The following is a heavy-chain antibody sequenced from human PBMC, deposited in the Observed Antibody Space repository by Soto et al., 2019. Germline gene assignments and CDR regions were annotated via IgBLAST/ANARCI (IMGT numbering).Heavy chain of an antibody. CDR1: GGSISSYY. V-gene: IGHV4-59*01. J-gene: IGHJ6*03. D-gene: IGHD1-26*01. CDR3: ASQGASATHYYYMDV. Sequence: SETLSLTCTVSGGSISSYYWSWIRQPPGKGLEWIGYIYYSGSTNYNPSLKSRVTISVDTSKNQFSLKLSSVTAADTAVYYCASQGASATHYYYMDVWGKGTTVTVSS. CDR2: IYYSGST.